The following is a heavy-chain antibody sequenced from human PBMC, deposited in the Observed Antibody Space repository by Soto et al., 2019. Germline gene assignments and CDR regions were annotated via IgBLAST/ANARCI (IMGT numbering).Heavy chain of an antibody. Sequence: GESLKISCKGSGYSFTSYWIGWVRQMPGKGLEWMGIIYPGDSDTRYSPSFQGQVTISADKSISTAYLQWSSLKASDTAMYYCARHGGSIGDRPSYYYYYYMDVWGKGTTVTVSS. CDR2: IYPGDSDT. D-gene: IGHD3-16*01. CDR3: ARHGGSIGDRPSYYYYYYMDV. V-gene: IGHV5-51*01. J-gene: IGHJ6*03. CDR1: GYSFTSYW.